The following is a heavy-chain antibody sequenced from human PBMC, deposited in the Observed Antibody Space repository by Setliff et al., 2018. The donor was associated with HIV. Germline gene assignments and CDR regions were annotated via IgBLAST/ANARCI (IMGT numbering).Heavy chain of an antibody. J-gene: IGHJ4*02. D-gene: IGHD4-17*01. CDR1: GFTFDDYT. CDR3: ARDWDYGGNSGGY. CDR2: ISGAGRST. V-gene: IGHV3-43*01. Sequence: GGSLRLSCAASGFTFDDYTMHWVRQAPGKGLEWVSIISGAGRSTNYADSVKGRFTMSRDNAKNSLYLQMNSLRAEDTAVYYCARDWDYGGNSGGYWGQGTLVTVSS.